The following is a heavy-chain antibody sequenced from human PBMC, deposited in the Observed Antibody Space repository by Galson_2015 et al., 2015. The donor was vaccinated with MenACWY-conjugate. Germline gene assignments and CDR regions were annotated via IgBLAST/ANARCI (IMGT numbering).Heavy chain of an antibody. V-gene: IGHV1-3*01. CDR2: INAATGNT. J-gene: IGHJ4*02. CDR3: AAGPYGAPRCYYDY. Sequence: SVKVSCKGSGDTPSRYAIHWVRQAPGQRLEWMGWINAATGNTKYSETLLDRVTIRRDTSANTVYMELSSLRSEDTAVYYCAAGPYGAPRCYYDYWGQGSLVIVSS. D-gene: IGHD4-17*01. CDR1: GDTPSRYA.